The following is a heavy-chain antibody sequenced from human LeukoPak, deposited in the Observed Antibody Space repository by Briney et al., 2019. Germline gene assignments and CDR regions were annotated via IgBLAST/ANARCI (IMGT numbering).Heavy chain of an antibody. J-gene: IGHJ6*03. D-gene: IGHD1-26*01. CDR1: GFTFDDYA. CDR2: IKWNSGSI. Sequence: GGSLRLSCAVSGFTFDDYAMHWVRQTPGKGLEWVSGIKWNSGSIDYADSVKGRFTISRDNAKNSLYLQMNNLRAGDTALYYCARGGGIVGASNRYYYYYMDFWGKGTTVTISS. CDR3: ARGGGIVGASNRYYYYYMDF. V-gene: IGHV3-9*01.